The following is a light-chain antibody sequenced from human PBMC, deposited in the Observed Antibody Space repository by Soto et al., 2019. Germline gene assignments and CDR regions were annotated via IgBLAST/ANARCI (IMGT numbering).Light chain of an antibody. J-gene: IGLJ1*01. V-gene: IGLV2-14*01. CDR3: GSHTSTNTPYV. CDR1: SSDVGGFNY. Sequence: QSALTQPASVSGSPGQSITISCTGTSSDVGGFNYVSWYQQRPGRAPKLLIYEVSNRPSGVSHRFSGSKSDNTASLTISGLQAEDEADYYCGSHTSTNTPYVFGTGTKLTVL. CDR2: EVS.